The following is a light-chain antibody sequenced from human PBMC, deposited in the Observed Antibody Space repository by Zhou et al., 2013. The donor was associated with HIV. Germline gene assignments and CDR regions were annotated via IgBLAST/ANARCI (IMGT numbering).Light chain of an antibody. CDR3: QQYGSSPYT. Sequence: EIVMTQSPATLSVSPGERATLSCRASQSVSSNLAWYQQKPGLAPRLLMYDASSRASGIPARFSGSGSGTDFTLTISGLEPEDFAVYYCQQYGSSPYTFGQGTKLEIK. CDR2: DAS. CDR1: QSVSSN. J-gene: IGKJ2*01. V-gene: IGKV3D-20*01.